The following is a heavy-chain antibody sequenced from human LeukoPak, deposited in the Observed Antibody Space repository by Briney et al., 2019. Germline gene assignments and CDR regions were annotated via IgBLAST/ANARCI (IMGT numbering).Heavy chain of an antibody. J-gene: IGHJ6*04. V-gene: IGHV1-69*13. CDR2: INPIFGTA. CDR3: ARVELSGSYFYYYYGMDV. CDR1: GGTFSSYA. Sequence: SVKVSCKASGGTFSSYAISWVRQAPGQGLEWMGGINPIFGTANYAQKFQGRVTITADESTSTAYMELSSLRSEDTAVYYCARVELSGSYFYYYYGMDVWGKGTTVTVSS. D-gene: IGHD3-10*01.